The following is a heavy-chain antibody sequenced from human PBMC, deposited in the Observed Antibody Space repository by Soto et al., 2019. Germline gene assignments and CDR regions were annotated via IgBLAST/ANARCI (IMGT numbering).Heavy chain of an antibody. CDR2: IIPRSATS. V-gene: IGHV1-69*13. CDR3: AKGPAIVLVPAAMNYYYGMDV. Sequence: GASVKVSCKASGDTFSTYTITWMRQAPGQGLEWMGVIIPRSATSNYAQKFQGRVTITADASTSTAYMELSSLRSEDTAVYYCAKGPAIVLVPAAMNYYYGMDVWGQGTTVTVSS. CDR1: GDTFSTYT. J-gene: IGHJ6*02. D-gene: IGHD2-2*01.